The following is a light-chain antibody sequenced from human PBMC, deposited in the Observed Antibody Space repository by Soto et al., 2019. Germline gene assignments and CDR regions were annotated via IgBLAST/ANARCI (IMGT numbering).Light chain of an antibody. V-gene: IGKV1-8*01. CDR2: AAS. Sequence: AIRMTQSPSSFSASTGDRVTITCRASQGISSYLAWYQQKPGQAPKLLIYAASTLQCGVPTSFSGSESETYFTRSICCLESEDFATYYCQQYYRYPQPFGEGTKVEIK. CDR3: QQYYRYPQP. CDR1: QGISSY. J-gene: IGKJ1*01.